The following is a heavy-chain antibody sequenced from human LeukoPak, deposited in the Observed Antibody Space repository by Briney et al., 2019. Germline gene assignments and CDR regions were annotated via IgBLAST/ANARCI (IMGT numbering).Heavy chain of an antibody. Sequence: SETLSLTCAVYGGSFSGYYWSWIRQPPGKGLEWIGEINHSGSTNYNPSLKSRVTISVETSKNQFSLKLSSVTAADTAVYYCARGRGRSSSWSYFDYWGQGTLVTVSS. CDR1: GGSFSGYY. CDR2: INHSGST. V-gene: IGHV4-34*01. CDR3: ARGRGRSSSWSYFDY. D-gene: IGHD6-13*01. J-gene: IGHJ4*02.